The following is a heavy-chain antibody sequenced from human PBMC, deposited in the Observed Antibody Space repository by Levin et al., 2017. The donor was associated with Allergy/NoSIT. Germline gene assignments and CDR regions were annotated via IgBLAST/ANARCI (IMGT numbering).Heavy chain of an antibody. V-gene: IGHV4-38-2*02. CDR1: DYSIRSGFY. CDR2: IYHSGGT. J-gene: IGHJ6*02. CDR3: AGDCSNTRCYRSNGFYGMGV. D-gene: IGHD2-2*01. Sequence: SETLSLTCAVSDYSIRSGFYWGWIRQPPGKGLEFIGIIYHSGGTYYNPSLKSRVTISVDTSKNQFSLKLSTVKAADTAVYYCAGDCSNTRCYRSNGFYGMGVWGQGTTVTVSS.